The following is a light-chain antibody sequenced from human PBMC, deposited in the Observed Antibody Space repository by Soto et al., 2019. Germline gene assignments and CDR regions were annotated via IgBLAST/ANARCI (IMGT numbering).Light chain of an antibody. V-gene: IGKV3-11*01. CDR2: DAS. Sequence: ELVLTQSPATLSLSPGGSATLSCRASQSVSKYLAWYQQKPGQALRLLIYDASKRAAGIPARFSGSGSGTDFTLTISXXXXXXXXXXXXXXXXNWPXTFGGGTKLEIK. CDR1: QSVSKY. J-gene: IGKJ4*01. CDR3: XXXXNWPXT.